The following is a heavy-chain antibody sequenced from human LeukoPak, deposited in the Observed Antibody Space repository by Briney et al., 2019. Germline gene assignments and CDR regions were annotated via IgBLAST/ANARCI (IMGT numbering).Heavy chain of an antibody. CDR1: GGSFSGYY. J-gene: IGHJ4*02. CDR3: ARDVVGMGGYGAYVGLPLDY. CDR2: INHSGST. Sequence: PSETLSLTCAVYGGSFSGYYWSWIRQPPGKGLEWIGEINHSGSTNYNPSLKSRVTISVDTSKNQFSLQLNSVTPEDTAVYYCARDVVGMGGYGAYVGLPLDYWDQGTLVTVSS. V-gene: IGHV4-34*01. D-gene: IGHD5-12*01.